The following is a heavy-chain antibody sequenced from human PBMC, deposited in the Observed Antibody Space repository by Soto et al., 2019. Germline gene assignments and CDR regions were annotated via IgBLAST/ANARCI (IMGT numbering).Heavy chain of an antibody. Sequence: AGGSLRLSCAASGFTFSSYWMSWVRQAPGKGLEWVANIKQDGSEKYYVDSVKGRFTISRDNAKNSLYLQMNSLRAEDTAVYYCASHYDILTGYYSDWGQGTTVTVSS. CDR2: IKQDGSEK. J-gene: IGHJ6*02. D-gene: IGHD3-9*01. CDR1: GFTFSSYW. V-gene: IGHV3-7*01. CDR3: ASHYDILTGYYSD.